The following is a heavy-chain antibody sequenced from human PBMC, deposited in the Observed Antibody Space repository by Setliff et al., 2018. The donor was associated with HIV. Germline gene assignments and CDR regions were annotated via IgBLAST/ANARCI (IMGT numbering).Heavy chain of an antibody. J-gene: IGHJ4*02. CDR2: INRSGGT. CDR3: ARYVSIGFYFDF. V-gene: IGHV4-34*01. CDR1: GGSFSGDS. D-gene: IGHD3-10*01. Sequence: SETLSLTCNVYGGSFSGDSWNWIRQPPGKGLEWIGEINRSGGTKYNPSLKSRVTISVDMSKNHFSLHVYSVTAADTAVYFCARYVSIGFYFDFWGQGTLVTVSS.